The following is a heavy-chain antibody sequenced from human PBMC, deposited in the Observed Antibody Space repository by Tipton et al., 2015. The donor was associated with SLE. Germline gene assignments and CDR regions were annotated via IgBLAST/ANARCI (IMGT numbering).Heavy chain of an antibody. Sequence: VQLVQSGAEVRKPGESLKISCKTSGYTFTNYWIGWVRQMPGKGLEWMGNIYPDDSDTRYSPSFQGQVTISADKSINTAYLQWRSLKASDTAVYYCARLQGYCPGGSSEGDCNWFDPWGQGTLVTVSS. CDR1: GYTFTNYW. CDR2: IYPDDSDT. D-gene: IGHD2-8*02. J-gene: IGHJ5*02. CDR3: ARLQGYCPGGSSEGDCNWFDP. V-gene: IGHV5-51*03.